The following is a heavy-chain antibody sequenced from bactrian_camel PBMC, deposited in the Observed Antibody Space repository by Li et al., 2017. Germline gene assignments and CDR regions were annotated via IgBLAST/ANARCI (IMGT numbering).Heavy chain of an antibody. D-gene: IGHD5*01. Sequence: QLVESGGGSVQAGGSLRLSCAMSEFTYKNYCLGWFRQAPGMERDWVATDNGVGTTYYGDSVKGRFTISKDEAKDTVYLQMNSLKPEDTAMYSCARARYAGNCFVRLRATDFAYWAQGTQVTVS. CDR1: EFTYKNYC. CDR3: ARARYAGNCFVRLRATDFAY. CDR2: DNGVGTT. V-gene: IGHV3S25*01. J-gene: IGHJ6*01.